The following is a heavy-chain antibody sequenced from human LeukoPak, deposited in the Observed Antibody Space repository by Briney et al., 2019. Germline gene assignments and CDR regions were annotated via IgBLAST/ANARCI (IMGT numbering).Heavy chain of an antibody. Sequence: ASVKVSFKASGYTFTGYYMHWVRQAPGQGLEWMGWINPNSGGTNYAQKFQGRVTMTRDTSISTAYMELSRLRSDDTAVYHCARAWSGGHNYFGGYWGQGTLVTVSS. CDR3: ARAWSGGHNYFGGY. CDR1: GYTFTGYY. CDR2: INPNSGGT. D-gene: IGHD5-24*01. J-gene: IGHJ4*02. V-gene: IGHV1-2*02.